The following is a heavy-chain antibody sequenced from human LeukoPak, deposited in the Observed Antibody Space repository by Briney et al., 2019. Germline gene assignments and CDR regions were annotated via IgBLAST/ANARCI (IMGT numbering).Heavy chain of an antibody. V-gene: IGHV3-7*01. Sequence: GSLRLSCAASGFTFSSYGMHWVRQAPGKGLEWVANIKEDGSEKYYVDSVKGRFTISRDNAKNSLYLQMNSLRAEDTAVYYCARGGFDIWGQGTMVTVSS. CDR1: GFTFSSYG. D-gene: IGHD3-10*01. CDR2: IKEDGSEK. J-gene: IGHJ3*02. CDR3: ARGGFDI.